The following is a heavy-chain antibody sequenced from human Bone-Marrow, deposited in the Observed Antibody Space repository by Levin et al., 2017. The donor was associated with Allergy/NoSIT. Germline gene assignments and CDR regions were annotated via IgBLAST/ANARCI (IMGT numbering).Heavy chain of an antibody. V-gene: IGHV1-2*02. CDR3: ARDRKVAVAGLYYYYYDGMDV. Sequence: ASVKVSCKASGYTFTGYYMHWVRQAPGQGLEWMGWINPNSGGTNYAQKFQGRVTMTRDTSISTAYMELSRLRSDDTAVYYCARDRKVAVAGLYYYYYDGMDVWGQGTTVTVSS. CDR2: INPNSGGT. J-gene: IGHJ6*02. CDR1: GYTFTGYY. D-gene: IGHD6-19*01.